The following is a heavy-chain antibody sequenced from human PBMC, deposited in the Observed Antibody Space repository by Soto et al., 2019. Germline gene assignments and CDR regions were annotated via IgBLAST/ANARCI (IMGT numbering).Heavy chain of an antibody. V-gene: IGHV1-69*01. CDR1: GGTFSSYA. D-gene: IGHD2-2*01. CDR2: IIPIFGTA. J-gene: IGHJ5*02. CDR3: ARARIVVVPAASNWFDP. Sequence: QVQLVQSGAEVKKPGSSVKVSCKASGGTFSSYAISWVRQAPGQGLEWMGGIIPIFGTANYAQKFQGRVTSPADESTSTAYMELSSLRSEDTAVYYCARARIVVVPAASNWFDPWGQGTLVTVSS.